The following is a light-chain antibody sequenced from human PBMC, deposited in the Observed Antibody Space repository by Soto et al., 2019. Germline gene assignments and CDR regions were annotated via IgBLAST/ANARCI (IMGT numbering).Light chain of an antibody. CDR3: QQYNNWPDFT. CDR1: QSVGSD. Sequence: EIVMTQSPATLSVSPGERATHSCRASQSVGSDLAWYQQKPGQAPRLLIYGASTRATGIPARFSGSGSGTEFTLTISSLQSEDFAVYYCQQYNNWPDFTFGPGTKVDVK. CDR2: GAS. V-gene: IGKV3-15*01. J-gene: IGKJ3*01.